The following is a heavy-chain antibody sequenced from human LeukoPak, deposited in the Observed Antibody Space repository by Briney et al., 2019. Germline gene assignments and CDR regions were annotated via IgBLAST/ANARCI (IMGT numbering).Heavy chain of an antibody. CDR1: GFTFHHYS. Sequence: GGSLRLSCAASGFTFHHYSMHWVRQPPGKGLEWVSLISWDGGITYYADSVRGRFTISRDNSRNSLSLEMNSLRTEDTALYYCAKDSNTGGYSFGSWGQGTLVTVTS. J-gene: IGHJ4*02. CDR3: AKDSNTGGYSFGS. V-gene: IGHV3-43*01. CDR2: ISWDGGIT. D-gene: IGHD5-12*01.